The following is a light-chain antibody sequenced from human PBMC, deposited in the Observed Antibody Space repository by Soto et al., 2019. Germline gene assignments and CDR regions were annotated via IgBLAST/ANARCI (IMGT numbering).Light chain of an antibody. CDR2: DAS. J-gene: IGKJ4*01. CDR1: QSVRNH. Sequence: ELVLTQSTATLSLSPGQRATLSCRTSQSVRNHLVWYQQKPGQAPRLLIYDASNRATGIPARFSGSGSGTDFTLTISSLEPEDFAVYYCQHRAAWPITFGGGTKVEVK. CDR3: QHRAAWPIT. V-gene: IGKV3-11*01.